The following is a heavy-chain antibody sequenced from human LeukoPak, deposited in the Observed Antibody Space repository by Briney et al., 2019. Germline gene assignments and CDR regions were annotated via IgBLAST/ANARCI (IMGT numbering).Heavy chain of an antibody. CDR2: ISGSGATT. CDR1: EFTFRSYA. CDR3: ARDQYYYGSGSLYMDV. Sequence: PGGSLRLSCAASEFTFRSYAMSWVRQAPGKGLEWVSAISGSGATTYSADSVKGRFTVSRDNSKNTLYLQMNSLRAEDTAVYYCARDQYYYGSGSLYMDVWGKGTTVTISS. J-gene: IGHJ6*03. V-gene: IGHV3-23*01. D-gene: IGHD3-10*01.